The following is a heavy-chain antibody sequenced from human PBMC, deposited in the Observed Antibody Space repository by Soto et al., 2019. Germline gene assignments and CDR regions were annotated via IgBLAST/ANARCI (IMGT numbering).Heavy chain of an antibody. CDR1: GFTFSSYA. Sequence: EVQLLESGGGLVQPGGSLRLSCAASGFTFSSYAMSWVRQAPGKGLEWVSAISGSGGTTYYADSVKGRFTISRDNPKNTLYLQMNTLRAEDTAVYYCAKARTAYYYYGMDVWGQGTTVSVSS. CDR3: AKARTAYYYYGMDV. J-gene: IGHJ6*02. CDR2: ISGSGGTT. V-gene: IGHV3-23*01. D-gene: IGHD2-2*01.